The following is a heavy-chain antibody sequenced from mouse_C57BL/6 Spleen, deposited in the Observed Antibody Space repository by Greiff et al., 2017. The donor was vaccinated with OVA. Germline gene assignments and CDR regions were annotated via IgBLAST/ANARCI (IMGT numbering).Heavy chain of an antibody. D-gene: IGHD2-5*01. CDR1: GYSFTDYT. V-gene: IGHV1-39*01. CDR3: AREDYSNYVNAMDY. Sequence: LVEPGASVQISCKASGYSFTDYTMNWVKQSNGKSLEWIGVINPNYGTTSYNQKFKGKATLTVDQSSSTAYMQLNSLTSEDSAVYYCAREDYSNYVNAMDYWGQGTSVTVSS. J-gene: IGHJ4*01. CDR2: INPNYGTT.